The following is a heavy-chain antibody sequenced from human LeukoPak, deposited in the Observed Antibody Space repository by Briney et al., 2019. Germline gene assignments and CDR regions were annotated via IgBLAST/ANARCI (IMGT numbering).Heavy chain of an antibody. V-gene: IGHV1-69*04. CDR1: GGTFSSYA. J-gene: IGHJ2*01. CDR3: ARGSPPGIAAAGHWYFDL. Sequence: ASVKVSCKASGGTFSSYAISWMRQAPGQGLEWMGRIIPILGIANYAQKFQGRVTITADRSTSTAYMELSSLRSEDTAVYYCARGSPPGIAAAGHWYFDLWGRGTLVTVSS. CDR2: IIPILGIA. D-gene: IGHD6-13*01.